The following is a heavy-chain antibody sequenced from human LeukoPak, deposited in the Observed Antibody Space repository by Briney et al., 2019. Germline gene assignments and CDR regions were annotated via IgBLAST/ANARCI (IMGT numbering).Heavy chain of an antibody. J-gene: IGHJ4*02. Sequence: PGGSLRLSCAASGLTFSHYGFHWVRQAPGKGLEWVAVIWSDGTNQFYADSVKGRFTISRDYSQKTVYLEMHRLRTEDTAMYYCAKDAQRGFDYSNSLEYWGPGTLVTVSS. D-gene: IGHD4-11*01. CDR1: GLTFSHYG. V-gene: IGHV3-33*06. CDR3: AKDAQRGFDYSNSLEY. CDR2: IWSDGTNQ.